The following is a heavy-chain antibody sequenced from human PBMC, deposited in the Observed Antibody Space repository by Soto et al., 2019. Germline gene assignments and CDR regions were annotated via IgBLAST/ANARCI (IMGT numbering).Heavy chain of an antibody. J-gene: IGHJ4*02. D-gene: IGHD3-22*01. CDR2: IYYSGST. CDR1: GGSISSSSYY. CDR3: ARHTVYDSLDY. V-gene: IGHV4-39*01. Sequence: PSETLSLTCTVSGGSISSSSYYWGWIRQPPGKGLEWIGSIYYSGSTYYNPSLKSRVTISVDTSKNQFSLKLSSVTAADTAVYYCARHTVYDSLDYWGQGTMVTVYS.